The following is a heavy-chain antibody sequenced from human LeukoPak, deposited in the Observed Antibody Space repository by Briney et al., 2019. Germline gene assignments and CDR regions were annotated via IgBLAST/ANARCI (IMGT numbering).Heavy chain of an antibody. CDR1: GGSIRSSSYY. CDR3: ARGSEDIVVVPAAIPVASNYYYGMDV. CDR2: INHSGST. Sequence: SETLSLTCIVSGGSIRSSSYYWGWIRQPPGKGLEWIGEINHSGSTNYNPSLKSRVTISVDTSKNQFSLKLSSVTAADTAVYYCARGSEDIVVVPAAIPVASNYYYGMDVWGQGTTVTVSS. V-gene: IGHV4-39*07. J-gene: IGHJ6*02. D-gene: IGHD2-2*02.